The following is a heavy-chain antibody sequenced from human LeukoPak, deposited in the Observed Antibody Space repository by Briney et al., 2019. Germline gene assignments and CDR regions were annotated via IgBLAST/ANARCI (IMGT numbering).Heavy chain of an antibody. Sequence: GGSLRLSCAASGFSFSDYYMNWIRQAPGKGLEWVSYISSSATYTDYAESVKGRFTVSRDNAKNSLYLQMNSLRAEDTAVYYCARSFYDFLNGPYDEAFDMWGQGTMVTVSS. CDR1: GFSFSDYY. D-gene: IGHD3-3*01. CDR2: ISSSATYT. V-gene: IGHV3-11*03. CDR3: ARSFYDFLNGPYDEAFDM. J-gene: IGHJ3*02.